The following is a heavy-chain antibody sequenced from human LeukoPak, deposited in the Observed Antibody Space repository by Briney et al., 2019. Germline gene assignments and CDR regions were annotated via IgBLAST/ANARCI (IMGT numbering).Heavy chain of an antibody. CDR1: GGSFSGYY. CDR3: ARDAFGEKDY. V-gene: IGHV4-34*01. Sequence: SETLSLTCAVYGGSFSGYYWSWIRQPPGKGLEWIGEINHSGSTNYNPSLKSRVTISVDTSKNQFSPKLSSVTAADTAVYYCARDAFGEKDYWGQGTLVTVSS. D-gene: IGHD3-10*01. CDR2: INHSGST. J-gene: IGHJ4*02.